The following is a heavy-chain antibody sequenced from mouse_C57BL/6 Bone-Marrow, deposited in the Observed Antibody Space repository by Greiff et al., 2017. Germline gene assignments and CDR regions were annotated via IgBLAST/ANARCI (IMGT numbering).Heavy chain of an antibody. J-gene: IGHJ1*03. CDR3: APGDYYGSSYEGWYFDV. CDR1: GFTFSSYG. V-gene: IGHV5-6*01. Sequence: EVMLVESGGDLVKPGGSLKLSCAASGFTFSSYGMSWVRQTPDKRLEWVATISSGGSYTYYPDSVKGRFTISRDNAKNTLYLQMSSLKSEDTAMYYCAPGDYYGSSYEGWYFDVWGTGTTVTVSS. D-gene: IGHD1-1*01. CDR2: ISSGGSYT.